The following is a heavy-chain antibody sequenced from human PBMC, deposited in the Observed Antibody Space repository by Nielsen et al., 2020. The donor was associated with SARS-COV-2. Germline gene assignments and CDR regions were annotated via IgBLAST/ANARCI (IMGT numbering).Heavy chain of an antibody. Sequence: WIRQPPGKGLEWVSYISSSSSYTNYADSVKGRFTISRDNAKNSLYLQMNSLRAEDTAVYYCAPSLYYYGMDVWGQGTTVTVSS. J-gene: IGHJ6*02. CDR2: ISSSSSYT. V-gene: IGHV3-11*06. CDR3: APSLYYYGMDV.